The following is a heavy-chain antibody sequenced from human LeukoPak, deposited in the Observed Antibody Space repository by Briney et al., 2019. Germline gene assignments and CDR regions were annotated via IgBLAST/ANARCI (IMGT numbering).Heavy chain of an antibody. CDR3: ARAYILTGYYLGY. Sequence: ASVKVSCKASGYTFTSYGISWVRQAPGQGLEWMGWINPNSGGTNYAQKFQGRVTMTRDTSISTAYMELSRLRSDDTAVYYCARAYILTGYYLGYWGQGTLVTVST. CDR1: GYTFTSYG. CDR2: INPNSGGT. J-gene: IGHJ4*02. V-gene: IGHV1-2*02. D-gene: IGHD3-9*01.